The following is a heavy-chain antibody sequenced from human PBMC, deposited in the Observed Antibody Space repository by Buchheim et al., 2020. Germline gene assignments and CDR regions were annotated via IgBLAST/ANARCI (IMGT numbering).Heavy chain of an antibody. J-gene: IGHJ5*02. V-gene: IGHV3-74*01. D-gene: IGHD3-3*01. CDR2: INSDGSST. CDR3: ARESNDYYDFWSGYYSVSHNWFDP. CDR1: GFTFSSYW. Sequence: EVQLVESGGGLVQPGGSLRLSCAASGFTFSSYWMHWVRQAPGKGLVWVSRINSDGSSTSYADSVKGRFTISSDNAKNTLYLQMNSLRAEDTAVYYCARESNDYYDFWSGYYSVSHNWFDPWGQGTL.